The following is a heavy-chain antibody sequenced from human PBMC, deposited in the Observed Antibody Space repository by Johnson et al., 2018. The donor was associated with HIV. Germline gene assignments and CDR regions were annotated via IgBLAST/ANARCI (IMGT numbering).Heavy chain of an antibody. CDR2: ISYDGSNK. V-gene: IGHV3-30*14. CDR1: GFTFSSYA. J-gene: IGHJ3*02. Sequence: QVHLVESGGGVVQPGRSLRLSCAASGFTFSSYAMHWVRQAPGKGLEWVAVISYDGSNKYYADSVKGRFTISRDNSKNTLYLQMNSLRAEDTAVYYCASLGGSYSLDIWGQGTMVTVSS. D-gene: IGHD1-26*01. CDR3: ASLGGSYSLDI.